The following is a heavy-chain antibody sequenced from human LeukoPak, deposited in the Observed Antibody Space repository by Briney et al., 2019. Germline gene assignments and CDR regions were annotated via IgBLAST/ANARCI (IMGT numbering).Heavy chain of an antibody. V-gene: IGHV3-23*01. Sequence: GGSLRLACAASGFTFSSYAMSWVRQAPGKGLEWVSFISPSGDRTSNADSVEGRFTISRDNTRNTLYLQMNSLRDEDTGVYYCAIMHGYYDGSGFWVQWGQGTLVTVSS. CDR1: GFTFSSYA. D-gene: IGHD3-22*01. CDR2: ISPSGDRT. CDR3: AIMHGYYDGSGFWVQ. J-gene: IGHJ4*02.